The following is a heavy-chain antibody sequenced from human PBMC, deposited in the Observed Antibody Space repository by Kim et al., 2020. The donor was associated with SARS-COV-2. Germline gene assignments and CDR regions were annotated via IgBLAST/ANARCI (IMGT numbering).Heavy chain of an antibody. CDR2: INTNTGNP. Sequence: ASVKVSCKASGYTFTSYAMNWVRQAPGQGLEWMGWINTNTGNPTYAQGFTGRFVFSLDTSVSTAYLQISSLKAEDTAVYYCARDGPTYYYDSSGPLSAFDIWGQGTMVTVSS. J-gene: IGHJ3*02. CDR1: GYTFTSYA. D-gene: IGHD3-22*01. V-gene: IGHV7-4-1*02. CDR3: ARDGPTYYYDSSGPLSAFDI.